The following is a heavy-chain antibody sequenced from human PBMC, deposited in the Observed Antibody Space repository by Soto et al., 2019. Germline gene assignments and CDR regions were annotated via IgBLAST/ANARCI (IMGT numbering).Heavy chain of an antibody. CDR1: VRKSRTYA. J-gene: IGHJ6*02. D-gene: IGHD3-3*01. CDR2: IIPIFGTA. Sequence: SMKASCKAPVRKSRTYAISWVQQAPGKGLEWSVRIIPIFGTANYAQKFQGRVTITADESTRPAYMELSSLRSEDTAVYYCARATITIFGVVPLALNYYYGMDVWGQGTTVTVS. CDR3: ARATITIFGVVPLALNYYYGMDV. V-gene: IGHV1-69*15.